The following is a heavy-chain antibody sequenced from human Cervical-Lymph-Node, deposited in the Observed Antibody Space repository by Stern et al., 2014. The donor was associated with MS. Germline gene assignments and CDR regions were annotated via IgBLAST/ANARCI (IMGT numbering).Heavy chain of an antibody. CDR1: GFSLHSLGVG. Sequence: QVTLKESGPTLVRPTQTLTLTCTFSGFSLHSLGVGVGWIRQPPGKALEWIALIYWDDYKRYSPSLSSRLSITKDSSKTQVVLTVTNMDPVDTATYFCAHGRLSLSRGGNSFDAWGQGTLVTVSS. CDR2: IYWDDYK. V-gene: IGHV2-5*02. CDR3: AHGRLSLSRGGNSFDA. D-gene: IGHD3-10*01. J-gene: IGHJ5*02.